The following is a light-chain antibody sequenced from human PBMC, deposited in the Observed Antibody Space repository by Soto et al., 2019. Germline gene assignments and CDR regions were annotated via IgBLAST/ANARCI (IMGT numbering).Light chain of an antibody. CDR1: QSVSSD. CDR3: EPHSTSPGT. V-gene: IGKV3-15*01. CDR2: GAS. J-gene: IGKJ1*01. Sequence: ATLYCRASQSVSSDLAWYHQKPGQAPRLLIYGASTRATGIPARLSGSGYGTAFNLTLRSLQSGDFAVYYCEPHSTSPGTFGEGSNVDIK.